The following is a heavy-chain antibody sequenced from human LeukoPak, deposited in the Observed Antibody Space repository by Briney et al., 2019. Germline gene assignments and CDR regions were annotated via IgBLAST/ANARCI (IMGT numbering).Heavy chain of an antibody. V-gene: IGHV4-39*07. Sequence: PSETLSLTCTVSGGSTSSSSYYWGWIRQPPGKGLEWIGSIYYSGSTYYNPSLKSRVTISVDTSKNQFSLKLSSVTAADTAVYYCARAPYYYDSSGYWVGAFDIWGQGTMVTVSS. D-gene: IGHD3-22*01. CDR2: IYYSGST. CDR3: ARAPYYYDSSGYWVGAFDI. CDR1: GGSTSSSSYY. J-gene: IGHJ3*02.